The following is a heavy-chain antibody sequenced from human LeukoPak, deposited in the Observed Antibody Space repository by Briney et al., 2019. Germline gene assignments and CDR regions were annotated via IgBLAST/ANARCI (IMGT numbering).Heavy chain of an antibody. CDR3: ARDLLSSGWYMGFDY. V-gene: IGHV3-53*01. J-gene: IGHJ4*02. D-gene: IGHD6-19*01. Sequence: GGSLRLSCAASGFTVSNNYMSWVRQAPGKGLEWVSVIYSGGSTYYADSVKGRFTISGDNSKNTLYLQMNSLRAEDTAIYYCARDLLSSGWYMGFDYWGQGTLVTVSS. CDR2: IYSGGST. CDR1: GFTVSNNY.